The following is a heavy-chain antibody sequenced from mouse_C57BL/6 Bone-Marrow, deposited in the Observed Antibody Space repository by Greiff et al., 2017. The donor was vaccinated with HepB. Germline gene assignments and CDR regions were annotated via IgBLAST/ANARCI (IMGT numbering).Heavy chain of an antibody. CDR2: IYPGDGDT. J-gene: IGHJ1*03. Sequence: QVQLQQSGAELVKPGASVKISCKASGYAFSSYWMNWVKQRPGKGLEWIGQIYPGDGDTNYNGKFKGKATLTADKSSSTAYMQLSSLTSEDSAVYFCARSITTVGGPHWYFDVWGTGTTVTVSS. CDR3: ARSITTVGGPHWYFDV. V-gene: IGHV1-80*01. D-gene: IGHD1-1*01. CDR1: GYAFSSYW.